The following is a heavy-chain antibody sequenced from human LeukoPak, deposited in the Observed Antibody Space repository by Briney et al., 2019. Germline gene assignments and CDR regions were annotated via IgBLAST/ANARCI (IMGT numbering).Heavy chain of an antibody. V-gene: IGHV3-66*01. CDR3: ARAPPAVLIDTYG. J-gene: IGHJ4*02. CDR1: LFIVTNKY. CDR2: VYSGGST. Sequence: PGGALRLSCTASLFIVTNKYINGVRQAPGKGRVWVSLVYSGGSTYYADSVKSRFTISKDNSKNMVYLQMNSLRAEDTAMYYCARAPPAVLIDTYGWGQGTMVTVSS. D-gene: IGHD2-8*01.